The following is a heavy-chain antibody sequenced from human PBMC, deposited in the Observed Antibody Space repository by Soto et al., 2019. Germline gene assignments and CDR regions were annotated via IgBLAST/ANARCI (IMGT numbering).Heavy chain of an antibody. CDR2: IKSKTDGGTT. D-gene: IGHD3-22*01. V-gene: IGHV3-15*01. J-gene: IGHJ4*02. CDR3: TTAYYYDSSGYAFDY. CDR1: GFTFSNAW. Sequence: GGSLRLSCADSGFTFSNAWMSWVRQAPRKGLEWVGRIKSKTDGGTTDYAAPVKGRFTISRDDSKNTLYLQMNSLKTEDTAVYYCTTAYYYDSSGYAFDYWGQGTLVTVSS.